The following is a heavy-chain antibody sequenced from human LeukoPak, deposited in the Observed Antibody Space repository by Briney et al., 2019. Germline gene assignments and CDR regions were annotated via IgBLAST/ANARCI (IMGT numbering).Heavy chain of an antibody. CDR2: IYYSGST. Sequence: SETLSLTCTVSGGSISSSSYYWGWIRQPPGKGLEWIGNIYYSGSTYYNPSLKSRVTISVDTSKNQFSLKLSSVTAADTAVYYCARAGSSSGWYDPFDYWGQGTLVTVSS. CDR3: ARAGSSSGWYDPFDY. V-gene: IGHV4-39*07. CDR1: GGSISSSSYY. J-gene: IGHJ4*02. D-gene: IGHD6-19*01.